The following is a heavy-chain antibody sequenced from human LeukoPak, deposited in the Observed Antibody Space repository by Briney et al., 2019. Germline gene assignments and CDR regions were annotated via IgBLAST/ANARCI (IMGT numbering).Heavy chain of an antibody. V-gene: IGHV4-4*07. CDR3: ARDGFWAALDY. Sequence: SETLSLTCTVSGGSISGYYWSWIRQPAGKGLEWIGRIYSSGSTNYNPSLKSRVTMSVDTSKNQLSLKLSSVTAADTAVYYCARDGFWAALDYWGQGTLVTVSS. CDR2: IYSSGST. CDR1: GGSISGYY. J-gene: IGHJ4*02. D-gene: IGHD3-3*01.